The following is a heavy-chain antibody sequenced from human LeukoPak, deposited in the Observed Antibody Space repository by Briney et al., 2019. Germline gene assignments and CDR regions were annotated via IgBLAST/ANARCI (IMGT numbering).Heavy chain of an antibody. CDR2: ISAYNGNT. D-gene: IGHD6-19*01. Sequence: ASVKVSSKASGYTLTSYGVSWVRQAPGQGLEWMGWISAYNGNTNYAQKLQGRVTMTTDTSTSTAYMELRSLRSNDTAVYYCARDVSDGGWPFDYWGQGTLVTVSS. CDR1: GYTLTSYG. J-gene: IGHJ4*02. CDR3: ARDVSDGGWPFDY. V-gene: IGHV1-18*01.